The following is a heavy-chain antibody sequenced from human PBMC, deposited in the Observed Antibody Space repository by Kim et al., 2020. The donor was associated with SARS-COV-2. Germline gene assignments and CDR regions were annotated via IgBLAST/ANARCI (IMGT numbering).Heavy chain of an antibody. V-gene: IGHV3-74*01. J-gene: IGHJ4*02. D-gene: IGHD5-12*01. CDR2: T. CDR3: TRDGPGPVDFDY. Sequence: TTYADSVKGRFTDSKDNTKNTMYLQMISLTVEDTAVYYCTRDGPGPVDFDYWGQGTLVTVSS.